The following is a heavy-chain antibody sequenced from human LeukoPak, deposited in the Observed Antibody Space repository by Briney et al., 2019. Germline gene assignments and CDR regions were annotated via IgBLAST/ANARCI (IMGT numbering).Heavy chain of an antibody. D-gene: IGHD3-9*01. CDR2: INSRGNTM. V-gene: IGHV3-48*03. CDR1: GFTFSSYE. J-gene: IGHJ4*02. Sequence: GGSLRLSCAASGFTFSSYEMNWVRQAPGKGLEWVSYINSRGNTMNYADSVKGRFTISRDNAKNSLYLQMNSLRAEDTAVYYCARDFNWPPDYWGQGTLVTVSS. CDR3: ARDFNWPPDY.